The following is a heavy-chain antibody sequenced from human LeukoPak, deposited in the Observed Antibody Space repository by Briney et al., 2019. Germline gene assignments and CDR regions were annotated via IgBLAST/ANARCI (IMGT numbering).Heavy chain of an antibody. CDR1: GFTFSSYG. CDR2: IRYDGSNK. V-gene: IGHV3-30*02. D-gene: IGHD6-6*01. J-gene: IGHJ4*02. Sequence: GGSLRLSCAASGFTFSSYGMHWVRQAPGKGLEWVAFIRYDGSNKYYADSVKGRFTISRDNSKNTLFLQMNSLRAEDTAVYYCARVEYSSSPHFDYRGQGTLVTVSS. CDR3: ARVEYSSSPHFDY.